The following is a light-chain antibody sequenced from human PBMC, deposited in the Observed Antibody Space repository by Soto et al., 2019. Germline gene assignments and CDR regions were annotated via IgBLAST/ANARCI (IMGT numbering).Light chain of an antibody. CDR2: HVS. CDR1: SSDVGGYNY. V-gene: IGLV2-14*01. CDR3: ISYTTSSTHV. J-gene: IGLJ1*01. Sequence: QSALTQPASVSGSPGQSITIPCTGTSSDVGGYNYVSWYQQHPGKAPKLMIYHVSNRPSGVSYRFSGSKSGNTASLTISGLQAEDEADYYCISYTTSSTHVFGTGTKVTVL.